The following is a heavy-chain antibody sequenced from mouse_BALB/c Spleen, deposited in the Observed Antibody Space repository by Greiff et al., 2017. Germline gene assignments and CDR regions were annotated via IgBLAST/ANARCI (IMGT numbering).Heavy chain of an antibody. CDR3: ARSGGNYAMDY. Sequence: EVKLMESGGGLVQPGGSRKLSCAASGFTFSSFGMRWVRQAPEKGLEWVAYISSGSSTIYYADTVKGRFTISRDNPKNTLFLQMTSLRSEDTAMYYCARSGGNYAMDYWGQGTSVTVSS. V-gene: IGHV5-17*02. CDR2: ISSGSSTI. J-gene: IGHJ4*01. D-gene: IGHD3-2*02. CDR1: GFTFSSFG.